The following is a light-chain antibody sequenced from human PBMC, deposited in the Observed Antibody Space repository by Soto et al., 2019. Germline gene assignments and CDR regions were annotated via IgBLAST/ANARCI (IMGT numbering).Light chain of an antibody. CDR2: GAS. CDR1: QSVSSSD. Sequence: EIVLTRSPATLSLSPGERATLSCRASQSVSSSDLAWYQQKPGQAPRLLISGASGRATGIPDRFSASGSGTDFTLTISRLEPEDSAVFYCHLYGASPPTFGQGTKVDIK. V-gene: IGKV3-20*01. CDR3: HLYGASPPT. J-gene: IGKJ1*01.